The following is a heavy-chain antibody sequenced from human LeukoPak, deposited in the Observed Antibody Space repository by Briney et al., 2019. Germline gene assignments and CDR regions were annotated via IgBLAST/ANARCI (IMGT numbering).Heavy chain of an antibody. D-gene: IGHD3-3*01. CDR2: ISGSGGST. CDR3: AKDWRMREWSIRLYNWFDP. Sequence: GGSLRLSCAASGFTFSSYAMSWVRQAPGKGLEWVSAISGSGGSTYYADSVKGRFTISRDNSKNTLYLQMNSLRAEDTAVYYCAKDWRMREWSIRLYNWFDPWGQGTLVTVSS. CDR1: GFTFSSYA. J-gene: IGHJ5*02. V-gene: IGHV3-23*01.